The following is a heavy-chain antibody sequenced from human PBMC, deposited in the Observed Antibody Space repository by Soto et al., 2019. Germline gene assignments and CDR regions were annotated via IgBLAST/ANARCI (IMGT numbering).Heavy chain of an antibody. CDR3: ARVSLELPPRYYYYGMDV. V-gene: IGHV3-30-3*01. Sequence: GGSLRLSCAASGFTFSSYAMHWVRQAPGKGLEWVAVISYDGSNKYYADSVKGRFTISRDNSKNTLYLQMNSLRAEDTAVYYWARVSLELPPRYYYYGMDVWGQGTTVTVSS. D-gene: IGHD1-7*01. J-gene: IGHJ6*02. CDR2: ISYDGSNK. CDR1: GFTFSSYA.